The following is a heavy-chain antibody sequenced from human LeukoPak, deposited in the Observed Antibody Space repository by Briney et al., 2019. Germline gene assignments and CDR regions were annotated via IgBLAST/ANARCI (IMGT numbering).Heavy chain of an antibody. Sequence: GGSLRLSCAASGFTFSSYAMSWVRQAPGKGLEWVSAVSSSGGDTYYADSVKGRFTISRDNSKNTLYLQMNSLRTEDTAVYYCVRAGAETGGFYHMDVWGEGTTVTVSS. D-gene: IGHD3-10*01. CDR1: GFTFSSYA. CDR3: VRAGAETGGFYHMDV. CDR2: VSSSGGDT. J-gene: IGHJ6*03. V-gene: IGHV3-23*01.